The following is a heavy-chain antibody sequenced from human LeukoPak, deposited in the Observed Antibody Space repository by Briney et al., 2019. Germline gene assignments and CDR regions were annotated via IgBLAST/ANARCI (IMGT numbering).Heavy chain of an antibody. CDR1: GGSIYSTTFY. Sequence: PSETLSLACTVSGGSIYSTTFYWGWIHQPPGKGLEWIGSMYYDGSTYHNPSLKSRVTISVDTSNNQFSLKLTSVTAADTAVYFCARRSDSGSDDGEDYFDYWGQGTLVTVSS. D-gene: IGHD1-26*01. CDR2: MYYDGST. J-gene: IGHJ4*02. CDR3: ARRSDSGSDDGEDYFDY. V-gene: IGHV4-39*01.